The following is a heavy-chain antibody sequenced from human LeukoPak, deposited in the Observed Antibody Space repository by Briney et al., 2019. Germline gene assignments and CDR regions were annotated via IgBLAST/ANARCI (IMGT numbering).Heavy chain of an antibody. CDR1: GFTFSSYN. J-gene: IGHJ4*02. CDR2: ISSSSKTI. V-gene: IGHV3-48*02. Sequence: GESLRLSCAASGFTFSSYNMNWVRQAPGKGLEWVSYISSSSKTIYYADSVKGRFTISRDNAKNSLYLQMNSLRDEDTAVYYCATGARLSFDYWGQGTLVTVSS. CDR3: ATGARLSFDY.